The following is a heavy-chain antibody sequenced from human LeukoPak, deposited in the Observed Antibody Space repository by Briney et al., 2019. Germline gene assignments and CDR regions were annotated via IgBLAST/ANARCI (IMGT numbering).Heavy chain of an antibody. J-gene: IGHJ5*02. Sequence: PSETLSLTCTVSGGSISSSSYYWGWIRQPPGKGLEWIGSIYYSGSTYYNPSLKSRVTISVNTSKNQFSLKLSSVTAADTALYYRATVPGDIVVVVAAPGSRNWFDPWGQGTLVTVSS. D-gene: IGHD2-15*01. CDR2: IYYSGST. CDR3: ATVPGDIVVVVAAPGSRNWFDP. CDR1: GGSISSSSYY. V-gene: IGHV4-39*01.